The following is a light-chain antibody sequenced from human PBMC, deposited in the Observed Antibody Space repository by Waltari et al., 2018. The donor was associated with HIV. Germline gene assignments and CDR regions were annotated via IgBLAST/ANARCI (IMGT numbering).Light chain of an antibody. CDR2: AAS. CDR1: QSISTY. J-gene: IGKJ1*01. Sequence: DIQLTQSPSSLSASVGDRVTITCRARQSISTYLNWYQQKPGKAPKLLTYAASYLKSGVPSRFSGSGSGTDFTLTITVLQPEDFATYHCQQTYTNMWTFGQGTKVEIK. CDR3: QQTYTNMWT. V-gene: IGKV1-39*01.